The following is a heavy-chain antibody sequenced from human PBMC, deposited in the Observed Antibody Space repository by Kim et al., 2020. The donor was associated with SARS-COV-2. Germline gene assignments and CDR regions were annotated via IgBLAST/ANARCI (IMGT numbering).Heavy chain of an antibody. J-gene: IGHJ5*02. D-gene: IGHD6-13*01. CDR2: IIPIFGTA. CDR1: GGTFSSYA. Sequence: SVKVSCKASGGTFSSYAISWVRQAPGQGLEWMGGIIPIFGTANYAQKFQGRVTITADESTSTAYMELSSLRSEDTAVYYCARDLRGVLAGIAAADNWFDPWGQGTLVTVSS. V-gene: IGHV1-69*13. CDR3: ARDLRGVLAGIAAADNWFDP.